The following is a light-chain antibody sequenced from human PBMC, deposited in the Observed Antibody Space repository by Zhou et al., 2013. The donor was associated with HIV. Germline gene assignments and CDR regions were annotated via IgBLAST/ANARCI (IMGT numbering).Light chain of an antibody. CDR2: EAF. CDR3: QQYDNIFALS. Sequence: DIQLTQSPSSLSASVGDRVTITCQARPAISNSLNWYQHKPGKAPNLLIYEAFSLEIGVPSRFSGSRSGTNFTFTITSLQPEDVATYYCQQYDNIFALSFGGGTRVEIK. CDR1: PAISNS. V-gene: IGKV1-33*01. J-gene: IGKJ4*01.